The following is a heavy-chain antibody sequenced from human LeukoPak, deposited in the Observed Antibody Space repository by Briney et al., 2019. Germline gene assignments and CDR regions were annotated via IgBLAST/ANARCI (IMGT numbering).Heavy chain of an antibody. CDR2: IFYTGRT. Sequence: SETLSLTCTVSGGSMSSHYWSWIRQPPGKGLEWIGYIFYTGRTRYNPSLQSRVTISVDTSMNHFSLKLTSVNAADTAAYYCARLLDNDSSGHPDTFDMWGQGTMVSVSS. CDR1: GGSMSSHY. V-gene: IGHV4-59*11. CDR3: ARLLDNDSSGHPDTFDM. D-gene: IGHD3-22*01. J-gene: IGHJ3*02.